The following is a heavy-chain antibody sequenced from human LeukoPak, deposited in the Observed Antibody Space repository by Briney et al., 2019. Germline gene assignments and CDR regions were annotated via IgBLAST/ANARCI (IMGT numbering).Heavy chain of an antibody. J-gene: IGHJ6*04. D-gene: IGHD2-2*01. V-gene: IGHV3-33*01. CDR2: IWYDGSNK. CDR1: GFTFSSYG. Sequence: GGSLRLSCAASGFTFSSYGMRWVRQAPDKGLEWVAVIWYDGSNKYYADSVKGRFTISRDNSKNTLYLQMNSLRAEDTAVYYCARHIVVVPAATSGMDVWGKGTTVTVSS. CDR3: ARHIVVVPAATSGMDV.